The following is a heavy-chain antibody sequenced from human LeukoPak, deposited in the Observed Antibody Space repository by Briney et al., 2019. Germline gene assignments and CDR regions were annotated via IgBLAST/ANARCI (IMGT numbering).Heavy chain of an antibody. D-gene: IGHD5-18*01. CDR2: INHSGST. CDR3: ARGRGGYSYGRVMDY. V-gene: IGHV4-38-2*02. J-gene: IGHJ4*02. Sequence: SETLSLTCTVSGYSISSGYYWGWIRQPPGKGLEWIGEINHSGSTNYNPSLKSRVTISVDTSKNQFSLKLSSVTAADTAVYYCARGRGGYSYGRVMDYWGQGTLVTVSS. CDR1: GYSISSGYY.